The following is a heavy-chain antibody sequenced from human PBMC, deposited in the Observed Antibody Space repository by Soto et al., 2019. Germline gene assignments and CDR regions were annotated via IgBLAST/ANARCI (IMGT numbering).Heavy chain of an antibody. J-gene: IGHJ5*02. CDR1: GGSISSGGYY. CDR3: AREGSVDDSSGYFYHNWFDP. D-gene: IGHD3-22*01. V-gene: IGHV4-31*03. CDR2: IYYSGST. Sequence: PSETLSLTCTVSGGSISSGGYYWSWIRQHPGKGLEWIGYIYYSGSTYYNPSLKSRVTISVDTSKNQFSLKLSSVTAADTAVYYCAREGSVDDSSGYFYHNWFDPWGQGTLVTVSS.